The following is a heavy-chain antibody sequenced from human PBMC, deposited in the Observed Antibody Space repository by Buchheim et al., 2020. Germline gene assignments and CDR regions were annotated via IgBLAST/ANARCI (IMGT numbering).Heavy chain of an antibody. CDR1: GFTFSNYW. CDR3: AGNIVATPDLGY. D-gene: IGHD5-12*01. V-gene: IGHV3-7*01. CDR2: IKSDGSAD. Sequence: EVQLVESGGGLVQPGGSLRLSCAASGFTFSNYWMTWVRQAPGKGLEWVANIKSDGSADFYLDSVKGRFTISRDNAKTSLYLQMNSLRVEDTAVYYCAGNIVATPDLGYWGQGTL. J-gene: IGHJ4*02.